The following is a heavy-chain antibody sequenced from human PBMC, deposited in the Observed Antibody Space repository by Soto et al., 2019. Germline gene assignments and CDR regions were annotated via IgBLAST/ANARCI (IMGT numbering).Heavy chain of an antibody. J-gene: IGHJ4*02. D-gene: IGHD2-2*01. CDR3: SKNNVAPAFVGFEY. Sequence: GSLRLSCAVSGFNFDNSYMSWVRQAPGKGLEWVSILYSGGQTYYTESVRGRFTISRDISKNTLDLQMNRLTADDTAVYYCSKNNVAPAFVGFEYWGQGTLVTVSS. V-gene: IGHV3-53*01. CDR1: GFNFDNSY. CDR2: LYSGGQT.